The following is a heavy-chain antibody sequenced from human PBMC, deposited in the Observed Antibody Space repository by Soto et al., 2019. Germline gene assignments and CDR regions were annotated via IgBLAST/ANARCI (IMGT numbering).Heavy chain of an antibody. D-gene: IGHD3-3*01. J-gene: IGHJ4*02. CDR3: VKDSNDFWSGYLNPTFDY. V-gene: IGHV3-64D*06. Sequence: PGGSLRLSCSASGFTFSSYAMHWVRQAPGKGLEYVSAISSNGGSTYYADSVKGRFTISRDNSKNTLYLQMSSLRAEDTAVYYCVKDSNDFWSGYLNPTFDYWGQGTLVTV. CDR2: ISSNGGST. CDR1: GFTFSSYA.